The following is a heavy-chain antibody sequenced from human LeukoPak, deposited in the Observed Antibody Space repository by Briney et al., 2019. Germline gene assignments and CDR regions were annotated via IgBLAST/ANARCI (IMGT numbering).Heavy chain of an antibody. CDR2: MNPKSGGK. CDR1: GYTFTGYY. V-gene: IGHV1-2*02. J-gene: IGHJ4*02. CDR3: ARGGATPGY. D-gene: IGHD1-26*01. Sequence: RASVKVSCKASGYTFTGYYIHWVRQAPGQGLEWMGWMNPKSGGKNFAQKFQGRVTMTRDTSISTAYMELSRLRSDDTAVYYCARGGATPGYWGQGTLVTVSA.